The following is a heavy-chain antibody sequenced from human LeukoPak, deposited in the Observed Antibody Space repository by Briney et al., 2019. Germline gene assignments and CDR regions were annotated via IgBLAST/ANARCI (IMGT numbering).Heavy chain of an antibody. V-gene: IGHV4-59*01. J-gene: IGHJ4*02. CDR1: GGSISSYY. CDR3: ASRSSIWSGYQDTLYYFDS. CDR2: IYYSGST. Sequence: SETLSLTCTVSGGSISSYYWSWIRPPPGKRLERIGHIYYSGSTIYNPSIKSRVNISVDTSKNQFSLKLSSVTAADTAVYYCASRSSIWSGYQDTLYYFDSWGQGTLVTVSS. D-gene: IGHD3-3*01.